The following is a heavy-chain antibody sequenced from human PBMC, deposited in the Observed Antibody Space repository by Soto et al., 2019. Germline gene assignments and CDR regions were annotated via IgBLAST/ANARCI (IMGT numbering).Heavy chain of an antibody. CDR3: ARDEEDYGYYYYFDY. CDR1: GFTFSSYA. Sequence: QVQLVESGGGVVQPGRSLRLSCAASGFTFSSYAMHWVRQAPGKGLEWVAVISYDGSNKYYADSVKGRFTISRDNSKNTLYLQMNSLRAEDTAVYYCARDEEDYGYYYYFDYWGQGTLVTVSS. D-gene: IGHD5-18*01. CDR2: ISYDGSNK. J-gene: IGHJ4*02. V-gene: IGHV3-30-3*01.